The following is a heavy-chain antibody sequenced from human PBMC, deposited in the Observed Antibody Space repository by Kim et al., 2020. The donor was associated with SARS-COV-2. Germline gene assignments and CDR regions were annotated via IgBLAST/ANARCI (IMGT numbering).Heavy chain of an antibody. CDR2: TYYRSKWYN. CDR1: GDSVSSNSAA. Sequence: SQTLSLTCAISGDSVSSNSAAWNWIRQSPSRGLEWLGRTYYRSKWYNDYAVSVKSRITINPDTSKNQFSLQLNSVTPEDTAVYYCARDQMYSSSWSTIFDCWGQGTLGTVSS. D-gene: IGHD6-13*01. CDR3: ARDQMYSSSWSTIFDC. V-gene: IGHV6-1*01. J-gene: IGHJ4*02.